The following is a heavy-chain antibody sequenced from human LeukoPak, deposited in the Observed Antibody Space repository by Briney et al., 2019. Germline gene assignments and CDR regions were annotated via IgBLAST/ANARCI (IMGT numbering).Heavy chain of an antibody. J-gene: IGHJ5*02. D-gene: IGHD3-10*01. CDR2: ISSDGSTR. V-gene: IGHV3-74*01. CDR3: ARDRGGGNDH. CDR1: GFTFSSYW. Sequence: GGSLRHSCAASGFTFSSYWMHWVRQAPGKGLVWVSHISSDGSTRSYADSVKGRFTISRDNTNNTLYLQMTSLRAEDTAVYYCARDRGGGNDHWGQGTLVTVSS.